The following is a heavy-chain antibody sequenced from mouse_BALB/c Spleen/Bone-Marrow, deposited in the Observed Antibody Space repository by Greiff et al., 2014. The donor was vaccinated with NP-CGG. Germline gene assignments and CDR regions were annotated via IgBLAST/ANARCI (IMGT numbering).Heavy chain of an antibody. Sequence: QVQLQQSGAELVKPGASVKLSCKTSGYTFTSYWIQWVKQRPGQGLGWIGEIFPGTGTTYYNEKFKGKATLTIDTSSSTAYMQLSSLISEDSAVYFCAREGSRLRGYFDVWGAGTTVTVSS. J-gene: IGHJ1*01. D-gene: IGHD1-1*01. CDR3: AREGSRLRGYFDV. V-gene: IGHV1S132*01. CDR2: IFPGTGTT. CDR1: GYTFTSYW.